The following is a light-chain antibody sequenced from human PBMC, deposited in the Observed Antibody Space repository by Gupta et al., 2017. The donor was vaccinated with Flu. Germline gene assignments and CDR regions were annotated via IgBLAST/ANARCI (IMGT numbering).Light chain of an antibody. V-gene: IGLV2-14*01. CDR1: TTDVGGYDY. CDR2: EVS. CDR3: SSFTSTNTWV. J-gene: IGLJ3*02. Sequence: SALTQPASVSGSPGQSITISCTGTTTDVGGYDYVSWFQQHPGKAPKLMIYEVSNRPSGVSSRFSGSKSGNAASLTISGLQAEDEADYYCSSFTSTNTWVFGGGTKLTVL.